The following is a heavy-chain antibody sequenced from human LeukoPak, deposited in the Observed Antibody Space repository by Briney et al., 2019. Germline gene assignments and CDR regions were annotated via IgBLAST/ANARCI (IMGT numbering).Heavy chain of an antibody. V-gene: IGHV3-23*01. CDR2: ISGSGGST. CDR3: AKDRQIYGDYLHGMDV. Sequence: PGGSLRLSCAASGFTFSSYAMSWVRQAPGKGLEWVSAISGSGGSTYYADSVKGRFTISRDNSKNTLYLQMNSLRAEDTAVYYCAKDRQIYGDYLHGMDVWGQRTTITVSS. D-gene: IGHD4-17*01. CDR1: GFTFSSYA. J-gene: IGHJ6*02.